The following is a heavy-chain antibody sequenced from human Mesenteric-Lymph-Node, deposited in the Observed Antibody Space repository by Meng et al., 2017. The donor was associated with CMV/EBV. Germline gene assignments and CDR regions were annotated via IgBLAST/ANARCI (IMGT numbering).Heavy chain of an antibody. CDR3: ARGPSKLRYFDWLLWG. J-gene: IGHJ4*02. CDR2: IHYSGTT. CDR1: GVSLTSGDYY. D-gene: IGHD3-9*01. V-gene: IGHV4-30-4*01. Sequence: SETLSLTCTVPGVSLTSGDYYWTWIRQPPGKGLEWIGYIHYSGTTYYNPSLKSRVTISVDTSKNQFSLKLSSVTAADTAVYYCARGPSKLRYFDWLLWGWGQGTLVTVSS.